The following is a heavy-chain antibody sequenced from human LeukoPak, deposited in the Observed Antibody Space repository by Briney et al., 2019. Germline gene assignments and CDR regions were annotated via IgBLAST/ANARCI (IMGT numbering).Heavy chain of an antibody. CDR2: IIPIFGTA. Sequence: ASLKVSCKASGCTFSSYAISWVRQAPGQGLEWMGGIIPIFGTANYAQKFQGRVTITADESTSTAYMELSSLRSEDTAVYYCAAPHQSRSMDVWGQGTTVTVSS. V-gene: IGHV1-69*13. J-gene: IGHJ6*02. CDR1: GCTFSSYA. CDR3: AAPHQSRSMDV.